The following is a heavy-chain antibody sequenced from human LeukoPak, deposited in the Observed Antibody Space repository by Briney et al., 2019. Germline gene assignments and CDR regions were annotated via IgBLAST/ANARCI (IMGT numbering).Heavy chain of an antibody. Sequence: SETLSLTCAVYGGSFSGYYWSWIRQPPGKGLEWIGSIYYSGSTYYNPSLKSRVTISVDTSKNQFSLKLSSVTAADTAVYYCAMYDFWSGYYTSRDYWGQGTLVTVSS. D-gene: IGHD3-3*01. CDR3: AMYDFWSGYYTSRDY. J-gene: IGHJ4*02. CDR2: IYYSGST. CDR1: GGSFSGYY. V-gene: IGHV4-34*01.